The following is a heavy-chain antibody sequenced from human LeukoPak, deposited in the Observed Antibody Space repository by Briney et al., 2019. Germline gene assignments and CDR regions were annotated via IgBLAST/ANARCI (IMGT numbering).Heavy chain of an antibody. Sequence: ASVKVSCKASGYTFTGYYMHWVRQAPGQGLEWMGWINPNSGGTNYAQKFQGRVTMTRNTSISTPYMELSRLRSEATAVYYCDRDHETMVRGVIAYWGKGTLVTVSS. CDR1: GYTFTGYY. D-gene: IGHD3-10*01. CDR2: INPNSGGT. J-gene: IGHJ4*02. CDR3: DRDHETMVRGVIAY. V-gene: IGHV1-2*02.